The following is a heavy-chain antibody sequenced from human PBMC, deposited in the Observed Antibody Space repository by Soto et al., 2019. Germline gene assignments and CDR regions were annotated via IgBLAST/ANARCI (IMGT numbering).Heavy chain of an antibody. D-gene: IGHD2-15*01. CDR3: ARDRRSCSGGSCYSGLFDY. V-gene: IGHV3-48*03. Sequence: EVQLVESGGGLVQPGGSLRLSCAASGFTFSSYEMNWVRQAPGKGLEWVSYISSSGSTIYYADSVKGRFTISRDNAKNSLYLQMNSLRAEDTAVYYCARDRRSCSGGSCYSGLFDYWGQGTLVTVSS. J-gene: IGHJ4*02. CDR2: ISSSGSTI. CDR1: GFTFSSYE.